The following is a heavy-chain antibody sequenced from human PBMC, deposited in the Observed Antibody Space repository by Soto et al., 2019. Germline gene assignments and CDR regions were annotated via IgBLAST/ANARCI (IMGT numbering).Heavy chain of an antibody. D-gene: IGHD3-22*01. CDR2: IYPGDSDT. Sequence: LGESLKISCKGSGYSFTSYWIGWVRQMPGKGLEWMGIIYPGDSDTRYSPSFQGQVTISADKSISTAYLQWRSLKASDTAMYYCARLLPLGYDSSGYPYYFDYWGQGTLVTVSS. V-gene: IGHV5-51*01. CDR1: GYSFTSYW. CDR3: ARLLPLGYDSSGYPYYFDY. J-gene: IGHJ4*02.